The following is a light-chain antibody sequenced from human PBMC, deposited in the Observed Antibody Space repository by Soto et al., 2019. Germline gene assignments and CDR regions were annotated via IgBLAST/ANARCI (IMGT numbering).Light chain of an antibody. V-gene: IGKV3-11*01. CDR1: QSVSSF. CDR3: QTRSNWLG. Sequence: EIVLTQSPDTLSLSPGERATLSCTTSQSVSSFLAWYQQKPGQAPRLLIYDASTRATGIPARFSGSASGTLFTLTLSCLDPEDSAIYYCQTRSNWLGFGGGTKVEIK. CDR2: DAS. J-gene: IGKJ4*01.